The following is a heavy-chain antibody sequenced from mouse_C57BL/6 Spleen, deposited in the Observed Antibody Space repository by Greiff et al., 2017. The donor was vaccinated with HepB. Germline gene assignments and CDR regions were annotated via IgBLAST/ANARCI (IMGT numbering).Heavy chain of an antibody. Sequence: QVQLQQPGAELVKPGASVKLSCKASGYTFTSYWMHWVKQRPGQGLEWIGMIHPNSGSTNYNEKFKSKATLTVDKSSSTAYMQLSSLTSEDSAVYYCAIYYYGSSYVHYWYFDVWGTGTTVTVSS. D-gene: IGHD1-1*01. CDR1: GYTFTSYW. CDR2: IHPNSGST. CDR3: AIYYYGSSYVHYWYFDV. J-gene: IGHJ1*03. V-gene: IGHV1-64*01.